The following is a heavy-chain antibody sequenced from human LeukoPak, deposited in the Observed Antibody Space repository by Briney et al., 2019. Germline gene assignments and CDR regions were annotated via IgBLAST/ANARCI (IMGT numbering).Heavy chain of an antibody. CDR2: ISSSSSYI. CDR1: GFTFSSYS. J-gene: IGHJ4*02. Sequence: GGSLRLSCAASGFTFSSYSMNWVRQAPGKGLEWVSSISSSSSYIYYADSGKGRFTIPRDNAKNSLYLQMNSLSAEDTAVYYCARDVGAYGYFDYWGQGTLVTVSS. D-gene: IGHD1-26*01. CDR3: ARDVGAYGYFDY. V-gene: IGHV3-21*01.